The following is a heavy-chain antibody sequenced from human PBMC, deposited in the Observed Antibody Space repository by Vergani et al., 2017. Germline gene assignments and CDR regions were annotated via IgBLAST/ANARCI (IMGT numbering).Heavy chain of an antibody. Sequence: QVQLEHSGAEVKKPGSSVKVSCKASGGTFSSYALNWVRQAPGQGLEWMGSIIPSLATTIYAQKFQGRVTITADESTSTAYMELSSLKSEDTAVFYCARATCSGGSCYRGFEYWGQGSLITVSS. J-gene: IGHJ4*02. CDR3: ARATCSGGSCYRGFEY. V-gene: IGHV1-69*11. CDR2: IIPSLATT. CDR1: GGTFSSYA. D-gene: IGHD2-15*01.